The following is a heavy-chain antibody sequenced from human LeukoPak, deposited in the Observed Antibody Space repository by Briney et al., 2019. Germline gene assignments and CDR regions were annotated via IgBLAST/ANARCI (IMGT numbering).Heavy chain of an antibody. Sequence: GGSLRLSCAASGFTFSSYAMHWVRQAPGKGLEWVAFIRYDGSNKYYADSVKGRFTISRDNSKNTLYLQMNSLRAEDTAVYYCATDLLLDYPRGDYWGQGTLVTVSS. CDR2: IRYDGSNK. J-gene: IGHJ4*02. CDR3: ATDLLLDYPRGDY. D-gene: IGHD3/OR15-3a*01. CDR1: GFTFSSYA. V-gene: IGHV3-30*04.